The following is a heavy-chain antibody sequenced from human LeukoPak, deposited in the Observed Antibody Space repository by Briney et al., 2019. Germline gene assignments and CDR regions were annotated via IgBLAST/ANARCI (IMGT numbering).Heavy chain of an antibody. V-gene: IGHV3-53*01. CDR2: IYSGGAT. Sequence: PGGSLRLSCAASGFIVSSNYMSWVRQAPGKGLEWVSVIYSGGATHYADSVKGRFTISRDNSKNTLFLQMNSLRAEDTAVYNCARIGYSSSSLDFWGRGTLVTVSS. CDR1: GFIVSSNY. D-gene: IGHD6-6*01. J-gene: IGHJ4*02. CDR3: ARIGYSSSSLDF.